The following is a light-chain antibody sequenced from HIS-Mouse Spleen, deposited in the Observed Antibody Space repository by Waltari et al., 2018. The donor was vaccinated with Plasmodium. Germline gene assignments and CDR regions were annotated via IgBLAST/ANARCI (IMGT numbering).Light chain of an antibody. CDR3: YSTDSSCNHRV. J-gene: IGLJ3*02. Sequence: SYELTQPPSVSVSPGQTARITCSGDALPQKYAYWYQQKSGQAPVLVIYEDSNRPSGIPEIFSGSSSGTMATLTISRAQVEDEADYYCYSTDSSCNHRVFGGGTKLTVL. V-gene: IGLV3-10*01. CDR2: EDS. CDR1: ALPQKY.